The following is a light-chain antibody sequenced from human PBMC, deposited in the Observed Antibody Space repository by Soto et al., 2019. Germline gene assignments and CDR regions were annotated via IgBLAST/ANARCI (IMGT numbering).Light chain of an antibody. V-gene: IGKV3-11*01. CDR1: QSVSSA. J-gene: IGKJ5*01. Sequence: EIVLTQSPATLSLSPGERATLSCRASQSVSSALAWYLQKPGQAPRLLIDYTSTRAAGIPVRFSGSGSGTDFTLTISSLEAEDFAVYYCQQRSNWPAMITFGQGTRLEIK. CDR3: QQRSNWPAMIT. CDR2: YTS.